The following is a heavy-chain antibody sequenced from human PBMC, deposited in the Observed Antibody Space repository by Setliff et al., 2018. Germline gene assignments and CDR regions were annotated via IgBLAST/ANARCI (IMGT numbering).Heavy chain of an antibody. V-gene: IGHV3-7*01. Sequence: PGGSLRLSCTVSGLTFRNFWMSWVRQAPGKGLEWVANIKQDGSEKYYVDSVKGRFTISRDNAKNSLYLQMNSLRAEDTAVYYCARDSSSWYDFDYWGQGTLVTVSS. CDR2: IKQDGSEK. J-gene: IGHJ4*02. CDR1: GLTFRNFW. CDR3: ARDSSSWYDFDY. D-gene: IGHD6-13*01.